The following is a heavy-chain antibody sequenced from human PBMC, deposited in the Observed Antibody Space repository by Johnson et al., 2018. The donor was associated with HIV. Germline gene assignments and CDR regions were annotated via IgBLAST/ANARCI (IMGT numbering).Heavy chain of an antibody. CDR2: ISYDGSNK. Sequence: QVQLVESGGGLVQPGGSLRLSCAASGFTFSSYAMHWVRQAPGKGLEWVAVISYDGSNKYYADSVKGRFTISRDNSMNTLYLQMNSLRAEDTAVYYCAKDPGDCSSTSCYAFDIWGQGTMVTVSS. J-gene: IGHJ3*02. D-gene: IGHD2-2*01. CDR3: AKDPGDCSSTSCYAFDI. V-gene: IGHV3-30*04. CDR1: GFTFSSYA.